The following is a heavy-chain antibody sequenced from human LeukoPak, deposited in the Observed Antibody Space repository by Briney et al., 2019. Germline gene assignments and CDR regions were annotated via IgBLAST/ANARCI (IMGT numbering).Heavy chain of an antibody. J-gene: IGHJ4*02. D-gene: IGHD3-10*01. CDR1: GGTFSSYA. Sequence: GASVEVSCKASGGTFSSYAISWVRQAPGQGLEWMGGIIPIFGTANYAQKFQGRVTITADESTSTAYMELSSLRSEDTAVYYCAVGYYGSVPDYWGQGTLVTASS. CDR3: AVGYYGSVPDY. CDR2: IIPIFGTA. V-gene: IGHV1-69*01.